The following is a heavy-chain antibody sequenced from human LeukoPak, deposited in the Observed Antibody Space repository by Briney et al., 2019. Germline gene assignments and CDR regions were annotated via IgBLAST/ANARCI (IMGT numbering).Heavy chain of an antibody. Sequence: GGSLRLSCAASGFTFSSYEMNWVRQAPGGGLEWVSYISSSGSTIYYADSVKGRFTISRDNAKNSLYLQMNSLRAEDTAVYYWAELGITMIGGVWGKGPTVTISS. CDR3: AELGITMIGGV. CDR1: GFTFSSYE. J-gene: IGHJ6*04. CDR2: ISSSGSTI. D-gene: IGHD3-10*02. V-gene: IGHV3-48*03.